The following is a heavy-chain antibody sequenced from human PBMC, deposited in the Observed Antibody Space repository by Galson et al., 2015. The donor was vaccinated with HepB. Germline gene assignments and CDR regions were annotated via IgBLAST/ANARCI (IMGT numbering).Heavy chain of an antibody. J-gene: IGHJ4*02. D-gene: IGHD6-13*01. CDR2: INVGNGDT. V-gene: IGHV1-3*01. CDR3: TRSGRFGVSAADHGLF. CDR1: GCTFTMYA. Sequence: SVKVSCKASGCTFTMYAMHWVRQAPGQRPEWMGWINVGNGDTKYSRKFQGRVTITRDTSANTVYVELANLKFEDTAVYYCTRSGRFGVSAADHGLFWGQGTLVTVSS.